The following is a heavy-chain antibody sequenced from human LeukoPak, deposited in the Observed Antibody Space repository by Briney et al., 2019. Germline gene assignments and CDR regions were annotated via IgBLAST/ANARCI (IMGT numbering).Heavy chain of an antibody. CDR2: ISAYNGNT. CDR1: GYTFTSYV. D-gene: IGHD3-10*01. V-gene: IGHV1-18*04. Sequence: GASVKVSCKASGYTFTSYVISWVRQAPGQGLEWMGWISAYNGNTNYAQKLQGRVTMTTDTSTSTAYMELRSLRSDDTAVYYCARDRSYYYGSGSFYYYGMDVWGKGTTVTVSS. CDR3: ARDRSYYYGSGSFYYYGMDV. J-gene: IGHJ6*04.